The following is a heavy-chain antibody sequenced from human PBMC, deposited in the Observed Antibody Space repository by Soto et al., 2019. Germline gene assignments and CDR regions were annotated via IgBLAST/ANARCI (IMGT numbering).Heavy chain of an antibody. CDR2: ISYDGSNK. CDR1: GFTFSSYA. D-gene: IGHD5-12*01. Sequence: GGSLRLSCAASGFTFSSYAMHWVRQAPGKGLEWVAVISYDGSNKYYADSVKGRFTVSRDNSKNTLYLQMNSLRAEDTAVYYCASLYSGYDVIDYWGQGTMVNVS. CDR3: ASLYSGYDVIDY. V-gene: IGHV3-30-3*01. J-gene: IGHJ4*02.